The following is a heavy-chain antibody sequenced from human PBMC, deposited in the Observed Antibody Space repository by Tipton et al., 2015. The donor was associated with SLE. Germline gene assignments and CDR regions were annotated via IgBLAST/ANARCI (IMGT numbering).Heavy chain of an antibody. D-gene: IGHD6-13*01. CDR1: GGSFSAYY. V-gene: IGHV4-34*01. CDR2: IDDSGSA. Sequence: TLSLTCAVSGGSFSAYYWSWIRQSPGNVLVWIGEIDDSGSANYNPSLKSRVTISEGMSKNQFSLRLTSVTAADTAVYYCASGGLTGVPGRAATVSQNSFDSWGQGTLVTVSS. CDR3: ASGGLTGVPGRAATVSQNSFDS. J-gene: IGHJ4*02.